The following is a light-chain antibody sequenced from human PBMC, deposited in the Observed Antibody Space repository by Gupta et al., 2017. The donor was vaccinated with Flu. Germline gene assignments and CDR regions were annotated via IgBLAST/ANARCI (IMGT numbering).Light chain of an antibody. Sequence: PSCLSASVGDRVTITCRARQRISRYLNWYQQKPGKAPKLLIYDASRWKSGVPSRFSGSGSGTDFTLTISRLQPEDFATYYCQQRDSTPWTFGQGTKVEIK. CDR3: QQRDSTPWT. CDR1: QRISRY. V-gene: IGKV1-39*01. J-gene: IGKJ1*01. CDR2: DAS.